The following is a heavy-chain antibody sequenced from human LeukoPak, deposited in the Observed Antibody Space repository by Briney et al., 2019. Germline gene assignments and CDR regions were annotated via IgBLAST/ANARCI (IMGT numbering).Heavy chain of an antibody. Sequence: AGGSLRLSCAASGFTFSSYAMSWVRQAPGKGLEWVSAISGSGDSTYYADSVKGRFTISRDNSKNTLYLQMNSLRAEDTAVYYCATLRETYCGGDCYSFDYWGQGTLVTVSS. CDR1: GFTFSSYA. J-gene: IGHJ4*02. V-gene: IGHV3-23*01. CDR2: ISGSGDST. D-gene: IGHD2-21*01. CDR3: ATLRETYCGGDCYSFDY.